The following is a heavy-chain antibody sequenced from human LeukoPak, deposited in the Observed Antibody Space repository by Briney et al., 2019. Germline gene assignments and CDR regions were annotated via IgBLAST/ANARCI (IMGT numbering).Heavy chain of an antibody. V-gene: IGHV3-33*06. J-gene: IGHJ4*02. Sequence: PGGSLRLSCAASGFTFSSYGMHWVRQAPGKGLEWVAVIWYDGSNKYYADSVKGRFTISRDNSKNTLYLQMNSLRAEDTAVYYCAKDKSGSYSYIDYWGQGTLVTVSS. D-gene: IGHD1-26*01. CDR1: GFTFSSYG. CDR2: IWYDGSNK. CDR3: AKDKSGSYSYIDY.